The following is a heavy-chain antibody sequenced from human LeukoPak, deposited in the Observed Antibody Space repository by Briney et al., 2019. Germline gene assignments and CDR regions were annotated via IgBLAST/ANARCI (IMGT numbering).Heavy chain of an antibody. Sequence: PGGSLRLSCAASGFTFSNYAMHWVRKAPGKGLGWVAIVWYNGRNKYYAESVKGRFTISRDNSNNTVYLQMNSLRVDDTAMYYCARGISSGGNVFDPWGQGALVTVSS. V-gene: IGHV3-33*01. CDR2: VWYNGRNK. CDR1: GFTFSNYA. D-gene: IGHD4-23*01. J-gene: IGHJ5*02. CDR3: ARGISSGGNVFDP.